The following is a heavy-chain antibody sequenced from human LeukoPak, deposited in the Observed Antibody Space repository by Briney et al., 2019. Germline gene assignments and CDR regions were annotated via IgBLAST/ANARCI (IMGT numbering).Heavy chain of an antibody. J-gene: IGHJ4*02. V-gene: IGHV3-30-3*01. CDR3: ARDSGWFGEYDF. CDR2: ISYDGNNI. Sequence: TGGSLRLSCAASGFTFTTFAMHWVRQAPGKGLDWVALISYDGNNIYYADSVKDRFSICRDNSKNTLYLQMNSLRAEDTAVYYCARDSGWFGEYDFWGQGTLVTVSS. D-gene: IGHD3-10*01. CDR1: GFTFTTFA.